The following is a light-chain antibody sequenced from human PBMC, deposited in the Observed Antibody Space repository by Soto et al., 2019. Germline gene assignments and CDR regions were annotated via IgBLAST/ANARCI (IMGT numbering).Light chain of an antibody. CDR2: GAS. CDR1: QSVSSNY. Sequence: EIVLTQSPGTLSLSPGERATLSCRASQSVSSNYLAWFQQKPGQAPRLLIYGASNRATGIPDRFSGSGSGTDFTLTISRLEPEDFAVYYCQQYGSTPTFGQGTRLEI. V-gene: IGKV3-20*01. CDR3: QQYGSTPT. J-gene: IGKJ5*01.